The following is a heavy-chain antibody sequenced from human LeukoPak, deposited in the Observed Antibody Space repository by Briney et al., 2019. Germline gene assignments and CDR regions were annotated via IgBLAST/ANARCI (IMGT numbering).Heavy chain of an antibody. J-gene: IGHJ4*02. CDR1: GITLSNYG. CDR2: ISDSGGST. V-gene: IGHV3-23*01. Sequence: GGSLRLSCAVSGITLSNYGMSWARQAPGKGLEWVAGISDSGGSTNYADSVKGRFTISRDNAKNTLHLQMNSLRAEDTAVYFCAKRGVVIRVILVGFHKQAYYFDSWGQGALVTVSS. CDR3: AKRGVVIRVILVGFHKQAYYFDS. D-gene: IGHD3-10*01.